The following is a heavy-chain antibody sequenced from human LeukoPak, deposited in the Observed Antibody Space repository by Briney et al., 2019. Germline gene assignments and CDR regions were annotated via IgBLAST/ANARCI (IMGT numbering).Heavy chain of an antibody. CDR3: ATATGAYDSSGYYDYFDY. J-gene: IGHJ4*02. V-gene: IGHV2-70*04. Sequence: SGPALVKPTQTLTLTCTFSGFSLSTSGMRVSWIRQPPGKALEWLARIDWDDDKFYSTSLKTRLTISKGTSKNQVVLTMTNMDPVDTATYYCATATGAYDSSGYYDYFDYWGQGTLVTVSS. D-gene: IGHD3-22*01. CDR2: IDWDDDK. CDR1: GFSLSTSGMR.